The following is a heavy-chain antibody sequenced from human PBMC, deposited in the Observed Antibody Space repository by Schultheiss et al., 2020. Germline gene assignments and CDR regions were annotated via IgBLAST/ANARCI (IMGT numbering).Heavy chain of an antibody. V-gene: IGHV3-9*01. J-gene: IGHJ4*02. CDR1: GFSLDDHA. CDR2: VTWNSGTI. CDR3: ARGHMAGWDY. Sequence: GGSLRLSCAASGFSLDDHAMHWVRQVPGKGLEWVSGVTWNSGTIDYVDSVKGRFTISRDNAKNSLYLQLNSLRAEDTAVYYCARGHMAGWDYWGQGTLVTVSS. D-gene: IGHD6-19*01.